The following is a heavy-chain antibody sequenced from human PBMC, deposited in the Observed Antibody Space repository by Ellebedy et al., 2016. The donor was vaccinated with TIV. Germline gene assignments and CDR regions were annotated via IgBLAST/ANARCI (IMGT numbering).Heavy chain of an antibody. CDR1: GFTFSSYE. Sequence: PGGSLRLSCAASGFTFSSYEMNWVRKAPGKGLEWVSYISSSGSTIYYADSVKGRFTISRDNAKNSLYLQMNSLRAEDTAVYYCARGRAVITTWFDPWGQGTLVTVSS. J-gene: IGHJ5*02. V-gene: IGHV3-48*03. CDR3: ARGRAVITTWFDP. CDR2: ISSSGSTI. D-gene: IGHD3-22*01.